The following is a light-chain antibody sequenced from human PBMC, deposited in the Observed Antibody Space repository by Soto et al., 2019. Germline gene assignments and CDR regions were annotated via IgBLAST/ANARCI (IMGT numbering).Light chain of an antibody. J-gene: IGKJ1*01. CDR2: DAS. V-gene: IGKV3-20*01. CDR1: QSVSDTH. Sequence: EIVLTQSPGALSLSPGESATLSCRASQSVSDTHVAWYQQRPGQAPRLLIYDASRRDIGVPDRFSGSGSGTDFTLTISGLEPEDLAVYFCHQYGMSPQTFGQGTKVEIK. CDR3: HQYGMSPQT.